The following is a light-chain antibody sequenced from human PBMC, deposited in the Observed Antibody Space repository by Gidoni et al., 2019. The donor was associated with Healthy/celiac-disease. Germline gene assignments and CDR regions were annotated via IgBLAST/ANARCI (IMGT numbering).Light chain of an antibody. J-gene: IGKJ5*01. CDR1: QSVSSSY. V-gene: IGKV3-20*01. CDR2: GAS. CDR3: QQYGSSPPIT. Sequence: DIVLTQSPVTLSFSPGERATLSCRASQSVSSSYLAWYQQKPGQAPRLLIYGASSRATGISDRFSGSGSGTDFTLTISRLEPEDFAVYYCQQYGSSPPITFGQGTRLEIK.